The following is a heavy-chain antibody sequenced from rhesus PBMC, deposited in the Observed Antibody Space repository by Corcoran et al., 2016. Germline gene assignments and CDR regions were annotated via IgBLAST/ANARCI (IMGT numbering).Heavy chain of an antibody. J-gene: IGHJ6*01. CDR1: GGSISADYY. CDR2: IYGSGGGT. Sequence: QVQLQESGPGLVKPSETLSLTCAVSGGSISADYYWSWIRQPPGKGLEWIGYIYGSGGGTNYNPSLKNRVTISIDTSKNQFSRKLRSVTAADTAVYYCARDGWGDYYFVEGYGLDSWGQGVVVTVSS. CDR3: ARDGWGDYYFVEGYGLDS. V-gene: IGHV4-106*01. D-gene: IGHD3-34*01.